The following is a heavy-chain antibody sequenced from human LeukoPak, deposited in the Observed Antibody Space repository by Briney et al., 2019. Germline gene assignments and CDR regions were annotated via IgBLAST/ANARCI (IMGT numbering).Heavy chain of an antibody. D-gene: IGHD6-19*01. J-gene: IGHJ4*02. CDR3: ARGEAVPGSEIDH. Sequence: PSETLSLTCTVSGDSINGYYWSWIRQPSGKGLEWMGYVYFSGSTTYNPSLKSRITISIKTSKNQFSLRLDSVTTADTAVYYCARGEAVPGSEIDHWSQGNLVTVSS. V-gene: IGHV4-59*01. CDR1: GDSINGYY. CDR2: VYFSGST.